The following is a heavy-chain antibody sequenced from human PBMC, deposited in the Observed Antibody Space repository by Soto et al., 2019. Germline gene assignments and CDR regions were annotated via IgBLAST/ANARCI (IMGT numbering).Heavy chain of an antibody. V-gene: IGHV4-59*01. Sequence: KTSETLSLTCTVSGGSISSYYWSWIRQPPGKGLEWIGYIYYSGSTNYNPSLKSRVTISVDTSKNQFSLKLSSVTAADTAVYYCARGDARFLEWFQPPGYFDYWGQGTLVTVSS. D-gene: IGHD3-3*01. CDR3: ARGDARFLEWFQPPGYFDY. J-gene: IGHJ4*02. CDR2: IYYSGST. CDR1: GGSISSYY.